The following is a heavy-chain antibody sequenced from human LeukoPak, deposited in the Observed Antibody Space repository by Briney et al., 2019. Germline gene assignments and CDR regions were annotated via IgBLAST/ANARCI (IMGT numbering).Heavy chain of an antibody. CDR2: INPSGGST. J-gene: IGHJ4*02. CDR1: GYSFTSYY. Sequence: ASVKVSCKASGYSFTSYYMHWVRQAPGRGLEWMGVINPSGGSTTYAQTFQGRVTMTRDTSTSTLYMELSSLRSEDTAVYYCAREAQYSGSSSLDYWGQGTLVAVSS. V-gene: IGHV1-46*01. CDR3: AREAQYSGSSSLDY. D-gene: IGHD6-6*01.